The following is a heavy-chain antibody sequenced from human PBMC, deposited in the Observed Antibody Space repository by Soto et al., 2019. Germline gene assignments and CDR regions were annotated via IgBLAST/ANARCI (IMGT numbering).Heavy chain of an antibody. CDR3: ARWPQLEPRFDY. J-gene: IGHJ4*02. CDR1: GGSISNYY. D-gene: IGHD1-1*01. Sequence: SETLSLTCTVSGGSISNYYWSWIRQHPGKGLEWIGYIYYSGSTYYNPSLKSRVTISVDTSKNQFSLKLSSVTAADTAVYYCARWPQLEPRFDYWGRGTLVTVSS. CDR2: IYYSGST. V-gene: IGHV4-59*06.